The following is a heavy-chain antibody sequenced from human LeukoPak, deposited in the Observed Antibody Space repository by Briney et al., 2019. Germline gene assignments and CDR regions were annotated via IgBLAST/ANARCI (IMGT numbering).Heavy chain of an antibody. CDR3: ARVLSDYADYRDAFDI. CDR2: MNPNSGNT. Sequence: ASVTVSCKASGYTFTSYDINWVRQAPGQGLEWMGWMNPNSGNTGYAQKFQGRVTMTRNTSISTAYMELSSLRSEDMAVYYCARVLSDYADYRDAFDIWGQGTMVTVSS. D-gene: IGHD4-17*01. J-gene: IGHJ3*02. CDR1: GYTFTSYD. V-gene: IGHV1-8*01.